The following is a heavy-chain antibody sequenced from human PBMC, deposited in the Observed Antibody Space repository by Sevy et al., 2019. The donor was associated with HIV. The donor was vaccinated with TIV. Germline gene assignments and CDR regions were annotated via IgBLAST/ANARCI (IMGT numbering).Heavy chain of an antibody. CDR2: MYYSGST. Sequence: SETLSLTCTVSGGSISSGGYYWSWIRQHPGKGLEWIGCMYYSGSTYYNPSLTSRISIFVDTSKKQFYLNLTSAIAADTAVYYCAGDRHQLVHALWSGMDVWGQGITVTVSS. CDR1: GGSISSGGYY. J-gene: IGHJ6*02. D-gene: IGHD6-13*01. V-gene: IGHV4-31*03. CDR3: AGDRHQLVHALWSGMDV.